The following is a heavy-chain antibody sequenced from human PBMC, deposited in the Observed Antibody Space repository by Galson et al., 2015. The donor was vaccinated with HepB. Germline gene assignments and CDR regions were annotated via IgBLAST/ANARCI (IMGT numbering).Heavy chain of an antibody. V-gene: IGHV3-30-3*01. J-gene: IGHJ4*02. CDR2: ISYDGSNK. CDR3: ARGDYGDYVIDY. D-gene: IGHD4-17*01. CDR1: GFTFSSYA. Sequence: SLRLSCAASGFTFSSYAMHWVRQAPGKGLEWVAVISYDGSNKYYADSVKGRFTISRDNSKNTLYLQMNSLRAEDTAVYYCARGDYGDYVIDYWGQGTLVTVSS.